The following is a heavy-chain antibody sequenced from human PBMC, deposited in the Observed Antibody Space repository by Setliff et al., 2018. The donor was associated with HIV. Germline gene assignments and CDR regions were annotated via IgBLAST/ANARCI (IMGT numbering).Heavy chain of an antibody. Sequence: GESLRLSCAASGFTFSRYGMHWVRQTPGKGLEWVAIIWYAGNNKQYADSMKGRFTISRDNSNNMLYLQMNSLRAEDTAVYYCAREESSSSWGYYHYYMDVWGKGTTVTVSS. D-gene: IGHD3-16*01. J-gene: IGHJ6*03. CDR3: AREESSSSWGYYHYYMDV. V-gene: IGHV3-33*01. CDR1: GFTFSRYG. CDR2: IWYAGNNK.